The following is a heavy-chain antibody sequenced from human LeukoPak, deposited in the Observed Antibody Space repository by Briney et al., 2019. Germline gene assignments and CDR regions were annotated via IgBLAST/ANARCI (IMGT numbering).Heavy chain of an antibody. J-gene: IGHJ4*02. CDR2: INPSGGST. V-gene: IGHV1-46*03. Sequence: ASVKVSCKASGGTFSSYAISWVRQAPGQGLEWMGIINPSGGSTSYAQKFQGRVTMTRDTSTSTVYMELSSLRSEDTAVYYCATLPFVHDYGDYVDYWGQGTLVTVSS. D-gene: IGHD4-17*01. CDR3: ATLPFVHDYGDYVDY. CDR1: GGTFSSYA.